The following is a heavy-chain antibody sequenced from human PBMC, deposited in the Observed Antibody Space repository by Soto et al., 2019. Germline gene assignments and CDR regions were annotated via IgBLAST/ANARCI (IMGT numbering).Heavy chain of an antibody. Sequence: QVQLQESGPGLVKPSETLSLTCTVSGGSISSSYWSWIRQPPGKGLEWIGYIYYSGSTNYNPSLKSRVTISVDTSKNQFSLKLSSVTAADTAVYYCARHGRGGATTIDYWGQGTLVTVSS. D-gene: IGHD1-26*01. CDR1: GGSISSSY. J-gene: IGHJ4*02. V-gene: IGHV4-59*08. CDR3: ARHGRGGATTIDY. CDR2: IYYSGST.